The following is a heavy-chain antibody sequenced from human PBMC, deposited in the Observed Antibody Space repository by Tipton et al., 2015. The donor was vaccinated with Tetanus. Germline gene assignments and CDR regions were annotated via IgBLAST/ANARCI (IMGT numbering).Heavy chain of an antibody. D-gene: IGHD4-17*01. CDR2: IYPGDSNI. CDR1: GFRFSTYW. V-gene: IGHV5-51*01. Sequence: QSGAEVKKPGESLKISCKGSGFRFSTYWIGWVRQMPGIGLEWMGIIYPGDSNIRYSPSFQGQVTISADRSISTAYLQWSSLKASDTAMYYCARRRTTTALSYYFDSWGQGTLVTVSS. J-gene: IGHJ4*02. CDR3: ARRRTTTALSYYFDS.